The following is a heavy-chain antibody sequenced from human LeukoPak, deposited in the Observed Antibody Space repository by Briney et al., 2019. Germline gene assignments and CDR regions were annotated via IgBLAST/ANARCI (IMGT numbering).Heavy chain of an antibody. D-gene: IGHD6-19*01. V-gene: IGHV6-1*01. CDR3: AREVAGTLAFDY. CDR2: TYYRSKWYN. CDR1: GDSVSSNSAA. J-gene: IGHJ4*02. Sequence: LQTLSLTCAISGDSVSSNSAAWNWIRQSPSRGLEWLGRTYYRSKWYNDYTVYAVSVKSRITINPDTSKNQFSLQLTSVTPEDTAVYYCAREVAGTLAFDYWGQGTLVTVSS.